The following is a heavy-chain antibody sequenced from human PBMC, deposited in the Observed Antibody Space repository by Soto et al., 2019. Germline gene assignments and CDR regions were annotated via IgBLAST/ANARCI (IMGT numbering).Heavy chain of an antibody. J-gene: IGHJ5*02. CDR3: AREISVGGSYRRDWFDP. D-gene: IGHD1-26*01. Sequence: SETLSLTCTVSGGSISSYYWSWIRQPPGKGLEWIGYIYYSGSTNYNPSLKSRVTISVDTSKNQFSLKLSSVTAADTAVYYCAREISVGGSYRRDWFDPWGQGTLVTVSS. CDR2: IYYSGST. CDR1: GGSISSYY. V-gene: IGHV4-59*01.